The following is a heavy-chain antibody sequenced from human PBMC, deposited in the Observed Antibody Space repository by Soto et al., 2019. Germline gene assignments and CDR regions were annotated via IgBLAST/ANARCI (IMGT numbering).Heavy chain of an antibody. CDR2: IYPGDSDT. CDR1: GYSFTSYW. J-gene: IGHJ4*02. CDR3: ARLVLLDRDEHIFDY. V-gene: IGHV5-51*01. D-gene: IGHD2-15*01. Sequence: GESLKISCKGSGYSFTSYWIGWVRQMPGKGLEWMGIIYPGDSDTRYSPSFQGQVTISADKSISTAYLQWSSLKASDTAMYYCARLVLLDRDEHIFDYWGQGTLVTVSS.